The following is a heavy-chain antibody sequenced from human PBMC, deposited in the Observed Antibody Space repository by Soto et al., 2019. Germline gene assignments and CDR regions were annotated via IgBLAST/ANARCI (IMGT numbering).Heavy chain of an antibody. CDR2: INPSGGST. J-gene: IGHJ4*02. V-gene: IGHV1-46*01. CDR3: ARDGDSSGYYYVYFDY. CDR1: GYTFTSYY. D-gene: IGHD3-22*01. Sequence: ASVKVSCKASGYTFTSYYMHWVRQAPGQGLEWMGIINPSGGSTSYAQKFQGRVTMTTDTSTSTVYMELRSLRSDDTAVYYCARDGDSSGYYYVYFDYWGQGTLVTVSS.